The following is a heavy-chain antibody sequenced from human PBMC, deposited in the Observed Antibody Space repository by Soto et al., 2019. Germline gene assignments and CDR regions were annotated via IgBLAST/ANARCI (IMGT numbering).Heavy chain of an antibody. J-gene: IGHJ6*02. CDR2: ISYDGSNK. CDR3: AKERGGYSYGLPFDGMDV. Sequence: QAGGSLRLSCAASGFTFSSYGMHWVRQAPGKGLEWVAVISYDGSNKYYADSVKGRFTISRDNSKNTLYLQMNSLRAEDTAVYYCAKERGGYSYGLPFDGMDVWGQGTTVTVSS. V-gene: IGHV3-30*18. D-gene: IGHD5-18*01. CDR1: GFTFSSYG.